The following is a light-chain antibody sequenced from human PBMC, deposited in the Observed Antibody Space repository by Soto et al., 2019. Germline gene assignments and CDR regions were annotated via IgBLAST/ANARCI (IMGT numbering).Light chain of an antibody. CDR1: NSNIGNNY. CDR3: GTWDTSLSAVV. J-gene: IGLJ2*01. V-gene: IGLV1-51*01. Sequence: QSVLTQPPSVSAAPGQKGTISCSGSNSNIGNNYVSWYQQLPGTVPKLLIYDNNKRPSGIPDRFSGSKSDTSVTLAITGLQTGDEADYFCGTWDTSLSAVVFGGGTKLTVL. CDR2: DNN.